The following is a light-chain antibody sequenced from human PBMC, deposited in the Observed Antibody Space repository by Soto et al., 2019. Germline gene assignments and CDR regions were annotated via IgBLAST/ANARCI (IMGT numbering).Light chain of an antibody. J-gene: IGKJ2*01. Sequence: IQLTQSPSSLSASVGDGVTITCRASQGISSSLAWYQQKPGKAPKLLIYAASTLQSGVPARFSGSGSGTDFTLTIRGLQPEDFATYSSQQLNGVPPYAFGQGTKLELK. CDR1: QGISSS. CDR2: AAS. CDR3: QQLNGVPPYA. V-gene: IGKV1-9*01.